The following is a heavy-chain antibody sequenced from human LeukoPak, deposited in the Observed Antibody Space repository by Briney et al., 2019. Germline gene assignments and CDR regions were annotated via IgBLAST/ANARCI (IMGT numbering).Heavy chain of an antibody. D-gene: IGHD1-14*01. V-gene: IGHV4-34*01. Sequence: SETLSLTCAVYGGSFSGYYWSWIRQPPGKGLEWIGEINHSGSTNYNPSLKSRVTISVDTSKNQFSLKLSSVTAADTAVYYCARAQPLGGYFDYWGQGTLVTVSS. J-gene: IGHJ4*02. CDR3: ARAQPLGGYFDY. CDR1: GGSFSGYY. CDR2: INHSGST.